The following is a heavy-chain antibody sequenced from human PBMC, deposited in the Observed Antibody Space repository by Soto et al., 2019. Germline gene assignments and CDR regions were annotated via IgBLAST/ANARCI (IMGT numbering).Heavy chain of an antibody. CDR3: ASNYDSSGYSLEYFQH. D-gene: IGHD3-22*01. J-gene: IGHJ1*01. CDR2: IYYSGST. Sequence: SETLSLTCTVSGGSVSSGSYYWSWIRQPPGKGLEWIGYIYYSGSTNYNPSLKSRVTISVDTSKNQFSLKLSSVTAADTAVYYCASNYDSSGYSLEYFQHWGQGTLVTVSS. V-gene: IGHV4-61*01. CDR1: GGSVSSGSYY.